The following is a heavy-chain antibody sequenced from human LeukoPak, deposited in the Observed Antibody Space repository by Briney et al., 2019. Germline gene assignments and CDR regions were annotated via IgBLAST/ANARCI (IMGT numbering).Heavy chain of an antibody. CDR2: INPNSGGT. CDR1: GYTFTGYY. J-gene: IGHJ4*02. Sequence: ASVKVSCKASGYTFTGYYMHWVRQAPGQGLEWMGWINPNSGGTNYAQKLQGRVTMTTDTSTSTAYMELRSLRSDDTAVYYCARVEVTTVTTVDYWGQGTLVTVSS. V-gene: IGHV1-2*02. D-gene: IGHD4-17*01. CDR3: ARVEVTTVTTVDY.